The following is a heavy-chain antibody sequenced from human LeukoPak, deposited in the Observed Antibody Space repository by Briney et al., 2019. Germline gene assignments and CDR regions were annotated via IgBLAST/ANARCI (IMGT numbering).Heavy chain of an antibody. Sequence: GASVKVSCKASGYTFTGYYMHWVRQAPGQGLEWMGWINPNSGSTNYAQKFQGRVTMTRDTSISTAYMELSRLRSDDTAVYYCARGPITIFGVVEFDYWGQGTLVTVSS. D-gene: IGHD3-3*01. J-gene: IGHJ4*02. CDR2: INPNSGST. CDR1: GYTFTGYY. CDR3: ARGPITIFGVVEFDY. V-gene: IGHV1-2*02.